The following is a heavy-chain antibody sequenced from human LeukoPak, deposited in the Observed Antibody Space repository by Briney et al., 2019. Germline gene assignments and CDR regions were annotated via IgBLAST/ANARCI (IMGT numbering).Heavy chain of an antibody. CDR3: TTDLWVGEGDYGDY. V-gene: IGHV3-23*01. Sequence: GGSLRLSCAASGFTFSSYAMSWVRQAPGKGLEWVSAISGSGGSTYYADSVKGRFTISRDNSKNTLYLQMNSLKTEDTAVYYCTTDLWVGEGDYGDYWGQGTLVTVSS. CDR2: ISGSGGST. D-gene: IGHD1-26*01. CDR1: GFTFSSYA. J-gene: IGHJ4*02.